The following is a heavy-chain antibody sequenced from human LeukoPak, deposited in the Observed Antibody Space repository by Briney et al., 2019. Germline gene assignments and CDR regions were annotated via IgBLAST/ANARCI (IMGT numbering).Heavy chain of an antibody. Sequence: SETLSLTCSVSGGSISRHYWSWIRQPPGKGLEWIGYISYSGSTRYNPSFQSRVTISLEMSKTHFSLKLTSVTAADTAVYYCARLLNNDNSGDPDTFDMWGPGTMVTVSS. CDR1: GGSISRHY. D-gene: IGHD3-22*01. J-gene: IGHJ3*02. CDR2: ISYSGST. CDR3: ARLLNNDNSGDPDTFDM. V-gene: IGHV4-59*08.